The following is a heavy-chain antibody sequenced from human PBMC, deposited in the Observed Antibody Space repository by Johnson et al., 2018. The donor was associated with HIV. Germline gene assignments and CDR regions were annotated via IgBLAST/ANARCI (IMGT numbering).Heavy chain of an antibody. D-gene: IGHD3-10*01. CDR2: IYSGGST. Sequence: EKLVESGGGLVKPGGSLRLSCAASGFTFSNASMSWVRQAPGKGLEWVSVIYSGGSTYYADSVKGRFTISRDNSKNTLYLQMNSLRAGDTAVYYVARDVTPPGGSGREGDAFDIWGQGTMVTVSS. J-gene: IGHJ3*02. CDR3: ARDVTPPGGSGREGDAFDI. CDR1: GFTFSNAS. V-gene: IGHV3-66*02.